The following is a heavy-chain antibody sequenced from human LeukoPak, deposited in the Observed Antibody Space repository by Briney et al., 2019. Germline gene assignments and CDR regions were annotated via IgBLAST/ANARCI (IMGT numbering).Heavy chain of an antibody. Sequence: PGGSLRLSCAASGFTFRSYWMSWVRQAPGKGLEWVANIKQDGSEKYYVDSVKGRFTISRDNAKNSLYLQMNSLRAEDTAVYYCARDKPYYYGSGSSFDYWGQGTLVTVSS. J-gene: IGHJ4*02. CDR2: IKQDGSEK. CDR1: GFTFRSYW. V-gene: IGHV3-7*01. D-gene: IGHD3-10*01. CDR3: ARDKPYYYGSGSSFDY.